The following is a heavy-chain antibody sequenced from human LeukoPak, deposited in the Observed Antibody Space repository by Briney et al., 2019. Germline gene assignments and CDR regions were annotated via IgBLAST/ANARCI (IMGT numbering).Heavy chain of an antibody. CDR3: ARTQAIVVVTAIRTTYFDY. CDR2: IYYSGST. D-gene: IGHD2-21*02. CDR1: GGSISSSNHW. J-gene: IGHJ4*02. Sequence: SETLSLTCTVSGGSISSSNHWWGWIRQSPGKGLEWIVSIYYSGSTYYNPSLKSRVTISVDTSKNQFSLKLSSVTAADTAVYYCARTQAIVVVTAIRTTYFDYWGQGTLVTVSS. V-gene: IGHV4-39*01.